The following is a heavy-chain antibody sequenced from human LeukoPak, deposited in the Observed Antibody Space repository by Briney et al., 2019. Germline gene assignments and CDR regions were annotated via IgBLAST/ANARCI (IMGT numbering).Heavy chain of an antibody. D-gene: IGHD3-3*01. CDR2: IIPILGIA. V-gene: IGHV1-69*04. J-gene: IGHJ3*02. CDR3: ARTGYYDFWSGYYTGEPPAFDI. CDR1: GGTFSSYA. Sequence: SVKVSCKASGGTFSSYAISWVRQAPGQGLEWMGRIIPILGIANYAQKFQGRVTITADKSTSTAYMELSSLRSEDTAVYYCARTGYYDFWSGYYTGEPPAFDIWGQGTMVTVSS.